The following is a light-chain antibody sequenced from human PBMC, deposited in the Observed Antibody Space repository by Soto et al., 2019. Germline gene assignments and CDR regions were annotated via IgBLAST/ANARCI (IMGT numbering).Light chain of an antibody. CDR1: QGIRND. J-gene: IGKJ1*01. CDR2: AAS. CDR3: QQSYSTLTWT. V-gene: IGKV1-39*01. Sequence: DIQMTQSPSSVPASVGDRVTITCRASQGIRNDLGWYQQKPGKAPKLLIYAASSLQSGVPSRFSGSGSGTDFTLTISSLQPEDFATYYCQQSYSTLTWTFGQGTKVDI.